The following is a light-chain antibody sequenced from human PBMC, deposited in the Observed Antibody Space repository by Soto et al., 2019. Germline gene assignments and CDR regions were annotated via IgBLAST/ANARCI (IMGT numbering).Light chain of an antibody. V-gene: IGKV1-5*03. CDR2: KAS. CDR3: QHYNSYSEA. J-gene: IGKJ1*01. Sequence: DIQMTQSPSTLSGSVGDRVTITCRASQTISSWLAWYQQKPGKAPKLLIYKASTLKSGVPSRFSGSGSGTEFTLTITSLQPDDFANYDCQHYNSYSEAFGQRTKVVLK. CDR1: QTISSW.